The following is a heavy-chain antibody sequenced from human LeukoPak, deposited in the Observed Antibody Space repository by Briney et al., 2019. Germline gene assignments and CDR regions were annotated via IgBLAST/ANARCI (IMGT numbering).Heavy chain of an antibody. CDR2: IYYSGST. J-gene: IGHJ4*02. Sequence: SETLSLTCTVSGGSISSYYWSWIRQPPGKGLEWIGYIYYSGSTNYNPSPKSRVTISVDTSKSQFSLKLSSVTAADTAVYYCARGLGGNYYDSSGFDYWGQGTLVTVSS. D-gene: IGHD3-22*01. CDR3: ARGLGGNYYDSSGFDY. CDR1: GGSISSYY. V-gene: IGHV4-59*01.